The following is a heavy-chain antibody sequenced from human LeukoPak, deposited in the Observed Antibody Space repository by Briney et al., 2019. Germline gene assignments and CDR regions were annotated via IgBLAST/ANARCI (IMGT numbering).Heavy chain of an antibody. CDR3: ARQIYCSSTSCYTDY. J-gene: IGHJ4*02. D-gene: IGHD2-2*02. V-gene: IGHV4-38-2*01. CDR1: GYSISSGYY. CDR2: IYHSGST. Sequence: SETLSLTCAVSGYSISSGYYWGWIRQPPGKGLEWIGSIYHSGSTYYNPSLKSRVTILVDTSKNQFSLKLSSVTAADTAVYYCARQIYCSSTSCYTDYWGQGTLVTVSS.